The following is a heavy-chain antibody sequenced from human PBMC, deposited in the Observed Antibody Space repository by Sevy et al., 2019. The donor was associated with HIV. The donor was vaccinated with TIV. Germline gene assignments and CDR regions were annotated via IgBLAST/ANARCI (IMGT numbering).Heavy chain of an antibody. CDR1: GYSFTSYW. CDR2: IYPGDSDT. J-gene: IGHJ5*02. V-gene: IGHV5-51*01. D-gene: IGHD3-10*01. Sequence: GESRKISCKGSGYSFTSYWIGWVRQMPGKGLEWMGIIYPGDSDTRYSPSFQGQVTISADKSISTAYLQWSSLKASDTAMYYFARLPFYGSGSSWFDPWGQGTLVTVSS. CDR3: ARLPFYGSGSSWFDP.